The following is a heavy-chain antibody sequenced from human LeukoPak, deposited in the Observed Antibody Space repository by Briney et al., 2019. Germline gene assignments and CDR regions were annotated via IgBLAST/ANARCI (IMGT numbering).Heavy chain of an antibody. CDR1: GYTFTEYY. J-gene: IGHJ3*02. CDR2: ISPYSGAT. D-gene: IGHD3-22*01. Sequence: ASVKVSCKASGYTFTEYYLNWMRQVPGQGLEWMGWISPYSGATHYAQIFQGRVTMTRDTSISTAYMEVSSLRSDDSAVYYCARDYRDYYYDSSGYYSDAFDIWGQGTMVTVSS. V-gene: IGHV1-2*02. CDR3: ARDYRDYYYDSSGYYSDAFDI.